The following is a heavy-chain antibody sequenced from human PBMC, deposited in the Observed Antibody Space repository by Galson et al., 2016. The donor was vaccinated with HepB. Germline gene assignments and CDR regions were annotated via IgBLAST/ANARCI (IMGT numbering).Heavy chain of an antibody. V-gene: IGHV3-21*01. D-gene: IGHD1-1*01. CDR1: GFTLSSYS. J-gene: IGHJ4*02. CDR2: ISSSSTYI. CDR3: ARLVENWNEAGRFDS. Sequence: SLRLSCAASGFTLSSYSMNWVRQAPGKGLEWVSFISSSSTYIYYADSVRGRFTISRDNAKNSLYLQMNSLRAEDTAVYYCARLVENWNEAGRFDSWGQGTLVTVSS.